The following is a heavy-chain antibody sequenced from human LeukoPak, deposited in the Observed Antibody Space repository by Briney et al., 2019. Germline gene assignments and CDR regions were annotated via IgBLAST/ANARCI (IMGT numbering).Heavy chain of an antibody. D-gene: IGHD6-19*01. CDR3: ARDFRGVTGWYGMDV. CDR2: ISSSGSTI. J-gene: IGHJ6*04. Sequence: PGGSLRLSCAASGFTFSSYEMNWVRQAPGKGLEWVSYISSSGSTIYYADSVKGRFTISRDNAKNSLYLQMNSLRAEDTAVYYYARDFRGVTGWYGMDVWGKGTTVTVSS. CDR1: GFTFSSYE. V-gene: IGHV3-48*03.